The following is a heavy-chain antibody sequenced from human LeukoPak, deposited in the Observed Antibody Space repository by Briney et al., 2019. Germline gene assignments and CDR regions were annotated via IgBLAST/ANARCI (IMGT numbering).Heavy chain of an antibody. D-gene: IGHD3-22*01. CDR1: GFTFSFYW. V-gene: IGHV3-74*01. CDR2: INNDGSIT. J-gene: IGHJ2*01. Sequence: GGSLRLSCAASGFTFSFYWMHWVRQAPGEGLVWVSRINNDGSITDYADSVKGRFTISRDNAKNTLYLQMNSLRAGDTAMYYCARRLDSSGDYYWYFDLWGRGALVTVSS. CDR3: ARRLDSSGDYYWYFDL.